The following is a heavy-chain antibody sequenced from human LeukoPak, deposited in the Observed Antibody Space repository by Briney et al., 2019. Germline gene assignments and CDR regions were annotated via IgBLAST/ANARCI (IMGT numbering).Heavy chain of an antibody. D-gene: IGHD6-13*01. CDR2: NSSRSTYI. CDR3: ARGPDSTIYYMDV. J-gene: IGHJ6*03. Sequence: GGSLRLSCAASGFSFSSYSMNWARQAPGKGLEWVSSNSSRSTYIFYADSVKGRFTISRDNAKNSLYLQMDSLRAEDTAVYYCARGPDSTIYYMDVWGKGTTVTVSS. V-gene: IGHV3-21*01. CDR1: GFSFSSYS.